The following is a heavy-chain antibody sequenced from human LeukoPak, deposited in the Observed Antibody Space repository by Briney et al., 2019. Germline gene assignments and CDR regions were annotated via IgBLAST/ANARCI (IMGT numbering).Heavy chain of an antibody. V-gene: IGHV1-18*01. J-gene: IGHJ5*02. CDR2: ISAYNGNT. CDR3: ARDPCRGGMCYRFDL. Sequence: GASVKVSCKASGYTFTSYGISWVRQAPGQGLEWMGWISAYNGNTNYAQKLQGRVTMTTDTSTSTAYMELRSLRSDDTAVYYCARDPCRGGMCYRFDLWGQGSLVTVSS. CDR1: GYTFTSYG. D-gene: IGHD2-15*01.